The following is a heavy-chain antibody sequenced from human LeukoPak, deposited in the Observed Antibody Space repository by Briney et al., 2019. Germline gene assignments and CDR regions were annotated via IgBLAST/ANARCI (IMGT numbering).Heavy chain of an antibody. CDR1: GFTFSDYN. V-gene: IGHV3-11*01. D-gene: IGHD3-9*01. Sequence: KPGGSLRLSCAASGFTFSDYNMNWVRQAPGKGLEWVSYITNGGSTIHHADSVKGRFTISRDNAKKTLYLQMNSLRAEDTAVYYCARSTGLTGGGVDVWGQGTTVTVSS. J-gene: IGHJ6*02. CDR2: ITNGGSTI. CDR3: ARSTGLTGGGVDV.